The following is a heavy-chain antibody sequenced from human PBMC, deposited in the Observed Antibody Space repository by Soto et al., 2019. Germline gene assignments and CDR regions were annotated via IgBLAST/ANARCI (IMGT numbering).Heavy chain of an antibody. D-gene: IGHD3-3*01. CDR3: ARDPGITIFGVVITKLFDY. Sequence: GGSLRLSCAASGFTFSSYSMNWVRQAPGKGLEWVSSISSSSSYIYYADSVKGRFTISRDNAKNSLYLQMNSLRAEDTAVYYSARDPGITIFGVVITKLFDYWGQGTLVTVSS. J-gene: IGHJ4*02. CDR2: ISSSSSYI. CDR1: GFTFSSYS. V-gene: IGHV3-21*01.